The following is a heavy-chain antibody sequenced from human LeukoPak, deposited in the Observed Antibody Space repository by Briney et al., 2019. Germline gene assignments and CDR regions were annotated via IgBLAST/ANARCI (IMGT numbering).Heavy chain of an antibody. CDR3: ARREGVRYYYDSSGYYPFDY. CDR2: INPNSGGT. J-gene: IGHJ4*02. CDR1: GYTFTGYY. Sequence: ASVTVSCTASGYTFTGYYMHWVRQAPGQGLEWMGWINPNSGGTNYAQKFQGRVTMTRDTSISTAYMELSRLRSDDTAVYYCARREGVRYYYDSSGYYPFDYWGQGTLVTVSS. V-gene: IGHV1-2*02. D-gene: IGHD3-22*01.